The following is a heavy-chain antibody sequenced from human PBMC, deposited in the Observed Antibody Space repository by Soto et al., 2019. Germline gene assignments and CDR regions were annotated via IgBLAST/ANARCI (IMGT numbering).Heavy chain of an antibody. CDR2: IYYSGST. CDR1: GVTISSGGYH. J-gene: IGHJ5*02. CDR3: AHSTSTPGWFDL. V-gene: IGHV4-31*03. D-gene: IGHD2-2*01. Sequence: TLSLSCTVSGVTISSGGYHWGWLRQHPGKGLEWIGYIYYSGSTYYNSSLKRRVTISVDTSNNQYSLKLSSVTAADAAVYYGAHSTSTPGWFDLWGQGTLVTVSS.